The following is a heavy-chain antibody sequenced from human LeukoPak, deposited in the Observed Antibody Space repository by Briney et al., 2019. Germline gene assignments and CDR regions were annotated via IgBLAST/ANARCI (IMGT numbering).Heavy chain of an antibody. Sequence: SETLSLTCTVSGGSISSSSYYWGWIRQPPGKGLEWIGYIYYSGSTNYNPSLKSRVTILVDTSKNQFSLKLSSVTAADTAVYYCARQSSSWYYYGMDVWGQGTTVTVSS. CDR3: ARQSSSWYYYGMDV. J-gene: IGHJ6*02. V-gene: IGHV4-61*05. CDR1: GGSISSSSYY. CDR2: IYYSGST. D-gene: IGHD6-13*01.